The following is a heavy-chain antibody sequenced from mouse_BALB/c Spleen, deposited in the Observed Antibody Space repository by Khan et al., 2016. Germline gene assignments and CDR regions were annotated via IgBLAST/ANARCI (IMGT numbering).Heavy chain of an antibody. CDR3: AITPTAYYAMDY. CDR2: IIYSGST. Sequence: EVQLQESGSGLVKPSQSLSLTCTVTGYSITSDYAWNWIRQFPGNKLEWMGYIIYSGSTRYYPSLKSRISVTRDTSTNQFFLQLNSVTTEDTATYYCAITPTAYYAMDYWGQGTSVTVSS. CDR1: GYSITSDYA. V-gene: IGHV3-2*02. J-gene: IGHJ4*01. D-gene: IGHD1-2*01.